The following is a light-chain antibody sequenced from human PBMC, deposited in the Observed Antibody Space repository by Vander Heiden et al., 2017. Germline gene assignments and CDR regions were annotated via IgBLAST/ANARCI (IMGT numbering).Light chain of an antibody. CDR2: EDD. CDR3: QSDDSTMWV. V-gene: IGLV6-57*01. Sequence: FMLTQPHSVSESPGTTVTISCTRSSGNFASTNVQWYRQRPGSSPTTVIYEDDQRPAGVPERFSGSIDSSAKSASLTISGLKTEDEADYYCQSDDSTMWVFGGGTKLTVL. J-gene: IGLJ3*02. CDR1: SGNFASTN.